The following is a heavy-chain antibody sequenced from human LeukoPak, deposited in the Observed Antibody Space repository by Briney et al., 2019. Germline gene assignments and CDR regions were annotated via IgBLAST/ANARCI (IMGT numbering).Heavy chain of an antibody. V-gene: IGHV4-4*07. CDR3: ARGDGGNIFDY. CDR1: VGSITNYY. D-gene: IGHD4-23*01. Sequence: PSETLSLTCTVSVGSITNYYWAWIRQSPGRGLEWIGRIYTSGSTNYNPSLKSRVTISVDTSKNQFSLKLSSVTAADTAVYYCARGDGGNIFDYWGQGTLVTVSS. J-gene: IGHJ4*02. CDR2: IYTSGST.